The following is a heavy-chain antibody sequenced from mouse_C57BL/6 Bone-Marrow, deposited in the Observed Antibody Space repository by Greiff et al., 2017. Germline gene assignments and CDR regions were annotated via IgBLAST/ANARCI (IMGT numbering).Heavy chain of an antibody. Sequence: VQLVESGAELAKPGASVKLSCKASGYTFTSYWMYWVKQRPGQGLEWIGYINPYSGYTKYNQKIKDKATLTADKSSSTAYMQLSSQTYEDSAVYYCATYYSNYYAMYYWGRGTSVTVSS. CDR3: ATYYSNYYAMYY. D-gene: IGHD2-5*01. CDR2: INPYSGYT. V-gene: IGHV1-7*01. CDR1: GYTFTSYW. J-gene: IGHJ4*01.